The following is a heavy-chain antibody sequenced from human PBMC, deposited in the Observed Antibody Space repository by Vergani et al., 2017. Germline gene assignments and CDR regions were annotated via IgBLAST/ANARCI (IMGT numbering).Heavy chain of an antibody. CDR2: LYTSGST. CDR1: GGSISSGSYY. V-gene: IGHV4-61*02. Sequence: QVQLQESGPGLVKPSQTLSLTCTVSGGSISSGSYYWSWIRQPAGKGLEWIGRLYTSGSTNYNPSLKSRVTISVDTSKNQFSLKLSSVTAADTAVYYCGRDRRGSGSGAFGYWGQGTRSPSPQ. J-gene: IGHJ4*02. D-gene: IGHD3-10*01. CDR3: GRDRRGSGSGAFGY.